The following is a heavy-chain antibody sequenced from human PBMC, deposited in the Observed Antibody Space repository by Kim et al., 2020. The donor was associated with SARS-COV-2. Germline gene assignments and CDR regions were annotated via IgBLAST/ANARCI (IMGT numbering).Heavy chain of an antibody. D-gene: IGHD2-21*01. CDR2: ISQDGGET. V-gene: IGHV3-7*03. J-gene: IGHJ3*01. Sequence: GGSLRLSCVASQFTFTDHCMNWVRQAPGKGLEWVASISQDGGETYYLDSVEGRFTISRDNAKNSLFLEMNSLRVEDTALYFCASGHCSRPTCHVGDCSDLWGQGTKVTVTS. CDR1: QFTFTDHC. CDR3: ASGHCSRPTCHVGDCSDL.